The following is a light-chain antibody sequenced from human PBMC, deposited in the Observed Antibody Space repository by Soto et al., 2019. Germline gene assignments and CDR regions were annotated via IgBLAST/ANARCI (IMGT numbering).Light chain of an antibody. Sequence: EIVLTQSPATLSLSPGERATLSCRASQTFSSHLAWYQQKPGQAPRLLLYDASKSATGIPARFSGRASGTDFTLTISSLEPEDFAVYYCQQRSNWPPVITFGQGTRLEIK. V-gene: IGKV3-11*01. CDR3: QQRSNWPPVIT. CDR1: QTFSSH. CDR2: DAS. J-gene: IGKJ5*01.